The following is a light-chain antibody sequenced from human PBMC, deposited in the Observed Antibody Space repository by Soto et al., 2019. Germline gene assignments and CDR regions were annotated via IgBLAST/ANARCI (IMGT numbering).Light chain of an antibody. J-gene: IGKJ1*01. Sequence: TQSPDLLSASVGDGVTITCRASQGISTYLAWYQQKPGSAPKPLISAASTLRRGVPARFRGSGSGTEFTLTISSLQPEDVATYFCQQLKSYPWTFGQGTKVDIK. CDR3: QQLKSYPWT. CDR1: QGISTY. V-gene: IGKV1-9*01. CDR2: AAS.